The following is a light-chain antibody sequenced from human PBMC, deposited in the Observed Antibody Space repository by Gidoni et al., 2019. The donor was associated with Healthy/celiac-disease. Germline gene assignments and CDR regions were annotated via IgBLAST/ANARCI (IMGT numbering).Light chain of an antibody. V-gene: IGKV2-28*01. CDR3: MQALQTPGT. CDR2: LGS. Sequence: DIVMTPSPLSLPVTPGEPASISCRSSQSLLHSNGYNYLDWYLQKPGQSPQLLIYLGSNRASGVPDRFSGSGSGTDFTLKISRVEAEDVGVYYCMQALQTPGTFXQXTKLEIK. CDR1: QSLLHSNGYNY. J-gene: IGKJ2*02.